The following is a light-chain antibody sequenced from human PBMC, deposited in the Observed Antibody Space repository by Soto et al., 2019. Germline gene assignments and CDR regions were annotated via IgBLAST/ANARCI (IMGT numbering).Light chain of an antibody. J-gene: IGKJ5*01. CDR3: QQYYNWPRT. CDR2: GAS. V-gene: IGKV3-15*01. Sequence: EIVMKQSPATLSVSPGERATLSCRASENIYTNLAWYQQKPGQAPRLLFYGASTRATGLPARFSGTGSGTEFTLTINSLQAEDSAVYYCQQYYNWPRTFGQGTRLEIK. CDR1: ENIYTN.